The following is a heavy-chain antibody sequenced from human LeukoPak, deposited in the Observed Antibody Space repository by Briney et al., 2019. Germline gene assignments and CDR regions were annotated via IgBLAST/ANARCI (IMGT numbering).Heavy chain of an antibody. V-gene: IGHV4-59*01. Sequence: SETLSLTCTVSGGSISSYYWSWIRQPPGKGLEWIGYIYYSGSTNYNPSLKSRVTISVDTSKNQFSLKLSSVTAADTALYYCARGGWAALDYWGQGTLVTVSS. CDR1: GGSISSYY. D-gene: IGHD2-15*01. J-gene: IGHJ4*02. CDR2: IYYSGST. CDR3: ARGGWAALDY.